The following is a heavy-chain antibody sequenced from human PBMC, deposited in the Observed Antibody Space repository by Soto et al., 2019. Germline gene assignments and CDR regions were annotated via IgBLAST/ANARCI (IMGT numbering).Heavy chain of an antibody. CDR3: ARGLWRRFDT. CDR2: IYYSGST. J-gene: IGHJ5*02. D-gene: IGHD3-16*01. V-gene: IGHV4-59*01. Sequence: SEALSLTCTVSGGSISSYYWSWIRQPPGKGLEWIGYIYYSGSTNYNPSLKSRVTISVDTSKNQFSLKLSSVTAADTAVYYCARGLWRRFDTWGQRTLVTVSA. CDR1: GGSISSYY.